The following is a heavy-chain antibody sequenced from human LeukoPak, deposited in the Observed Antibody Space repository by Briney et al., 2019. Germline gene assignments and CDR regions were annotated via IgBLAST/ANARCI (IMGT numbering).Heavy chain of an antibody. CDR3: AKDRIPIAVAGGGAAY. Sequence: GGSLRLSCAASGFTFSDYYMSWIRQAPGKGLEWVSYISSSGSTIYYADSVKGRFTISRDNAKNSLYLQMNSLRAEDTAVYYCAKDRIPIAVAGGGAAYWGQGTLVTVSS. J-gene: IGHJ4*02. CDR2: ISSSGSTI. D-gene: IGHD6-19*01. V-gene: IGHV3-11*01. CDR1: GFTFSDYY.